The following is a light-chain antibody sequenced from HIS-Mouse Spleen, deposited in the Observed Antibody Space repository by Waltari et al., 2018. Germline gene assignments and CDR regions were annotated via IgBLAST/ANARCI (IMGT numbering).Light chain of an antibody. Sequence: QSVLTQPPSVSGAPGQRVTISRPGSSSNIGAGYDVHWYQQLPGTAPKLLIYGNSNRPSGVPDRFSGSKSGTSASLAITGLQAEDEADYYCQSYDSSLSAHYVFGTGTKVTVL. CDR3: QSYDSSLSAHYV. V-gene: IGLV1-40*01. CDR2: GNS. J-gene: IGLJ1*01. CDR1: SSNIGAGYD.